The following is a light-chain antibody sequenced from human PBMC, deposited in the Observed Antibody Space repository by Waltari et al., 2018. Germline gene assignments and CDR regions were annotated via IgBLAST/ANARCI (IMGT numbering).Light chain of an antibody. CDR3: QQRFTWPRT. CDR1: QTVSSS. CDR2: DAS. J-gene: IGKJ2*01. Sequence: EIVLTQSPATLSLSPGERATLSCRASQTVSSSLAWYQQKRGQAPRLLIYDASNRATGIPARFSGSGSGTDFTRTISSLEPDDFAVYYCQQRFTWPRTFGQGTKLEIK. V-gene: IGKV3-11*01.